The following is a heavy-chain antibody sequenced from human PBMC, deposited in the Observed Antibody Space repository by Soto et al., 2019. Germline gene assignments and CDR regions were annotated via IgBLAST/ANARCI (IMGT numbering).Heavy chain of an antibody. CDR2: ISSSSSYI. D-gene: IGHD3-3*01. Sequence: EVQLVESGGGLVKPGGSLRLSCAASGFTFSSYSMNWVRQAPGKGLEWDSSISSSSSYIYYADSVKGRFTISRDNAKNSLYLQMNSLRAEDTAVYYCARERGSPYYDFWSGYHYYYYYMDVWGKGTTVTVSS. J-gene: IGHJ6*03. V-gene: IGHV3-21*01. CDR1: GFTFSSYS. CDR3: ARERGSPYYDFWSGYHYYYYYMDV.